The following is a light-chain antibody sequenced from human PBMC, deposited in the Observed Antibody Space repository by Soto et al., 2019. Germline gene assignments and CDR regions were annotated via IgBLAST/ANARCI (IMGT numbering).Light chain of an antibody. CDR1: NSDIGSFHL. Sequence: QSALTQPASVSGSRGQSITISCTGTNSDIGSFHLVSWYQHHPGNAPKLMIYEGNMRPSGVSNRFSGSKSGNTASLTISGLQAEDEADYYCCSYTGTPTPLFGRGTKLTVL. V-gene: IGLV2-23*01. CDR2: EGN. J-gene: IGLJ2*01. CDR3: CSYTGTPTPL.